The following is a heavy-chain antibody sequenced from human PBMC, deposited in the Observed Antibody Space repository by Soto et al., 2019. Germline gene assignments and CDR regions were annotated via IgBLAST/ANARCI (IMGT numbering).Heavy chain of an antibody. CDR1: GFTFRSYG. V-gene: IGHV3-23*01. Sequence: GGSLRLSWAASGFTFRSYGMMWVRQAPGQGLEWVSAISQSAGGNTYYADSVKGRFTISRDDSKNTLYLQMNSLRVEDTSVYYCARAGYCGPGCYYYFDYWGQGTLVTVSS. CDR3: ARAGYCGPGCYYYFDY. J-gene: IGHJ4*02. CDR2: ISQSAGGNT. D-gene: IGHD2-21*02.